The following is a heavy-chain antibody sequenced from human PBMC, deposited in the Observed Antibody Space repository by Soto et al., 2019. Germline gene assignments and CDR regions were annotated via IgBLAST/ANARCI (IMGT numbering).Heavy chain of an antibody. CDR1: GVTVNTNY. CDR2: IESGGSI. J-gene: IGHJ3*02. Sequence: EVQLVESGGGLIQPGGSLRLSCAASGVTVNTNYMSWVHQSAGKGLEWVSLIESGGSIYYADSVKGRFTISRDIFKNTLSLQMNSLRVEDTAVYYCASTTVWKNAFEIWGQGTLVTVSS. CDR3: ASTTVWKNAFEI. D-gene: IGHD3-16*01. V-gene: IGHV3-53*01.